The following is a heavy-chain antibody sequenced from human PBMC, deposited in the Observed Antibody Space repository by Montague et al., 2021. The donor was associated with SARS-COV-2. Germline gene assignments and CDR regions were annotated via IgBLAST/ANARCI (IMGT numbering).Heavy chain of an antibody. D-gene: IGHD6-13*01. J-gene: IGHJ6*02. Sequence: SRSLSLAASGFTFSSYAMSWVRQAPGKGLEWVSAISGSGGSTYYADSVKGRFTISRDNSKNTLYLQMNSLRAEDTAVYYCAKVGSSWYHGYYYGVDVWGQGTTVTVSS. CDR1: GFTFSSYA. V-gene: IGHV3-23*01. CDR3: AKVGSSWYHGYYYGVDV. CDR2: ISGSGGST.